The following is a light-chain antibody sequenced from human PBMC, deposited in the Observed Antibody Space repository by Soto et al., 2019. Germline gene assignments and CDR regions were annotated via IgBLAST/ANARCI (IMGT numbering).Light chain of an antibody. CDR2: GAS. V-gene: IGKV3-15*01. J-gene: IGKJ4*01. CDR1: QNINSN. CDR3: QQYNNWPPLT. Sequence: EIVMTQSPATLSVSKGERATLSCRASQNINSNLAWYQQKPGQAPRLLIYGASTRATGIPARFSGSRSGTEFTLTISSLQSEDFAVYYCQQYNNWPPLTFGGGTKVDIK.